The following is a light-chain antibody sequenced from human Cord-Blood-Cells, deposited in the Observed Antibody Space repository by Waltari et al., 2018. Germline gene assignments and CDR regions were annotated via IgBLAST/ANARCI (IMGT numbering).Light chain of an antibody. Sequence: DIQMTQSPSSLSASVGDRVTITCRASQSISSYLNLYQQKPGKVPKLLIYAASSLHSVFTAMFSGSGSGREFGLTISSLQPEDFATYYSRQRYSTPYTLGQVTKLE. CDR3: RQRYSTPYT. CDR2: AAS. V-gene: IGKV1-39*01. CDR1: QSISSY. J-gene: IGKJ2*01.